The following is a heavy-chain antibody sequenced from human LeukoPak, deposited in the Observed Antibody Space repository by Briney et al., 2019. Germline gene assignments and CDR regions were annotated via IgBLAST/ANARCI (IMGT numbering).Heavy chain of an antibody. CDR1: GFTVSSNY. CDR3: ARDCRHYYGSGRGDWFDP. CDR2: ISSSSSYT. D-gene: IGHD3-10*01. V-gene: IGHV3-11*05. J-gene: IGHJ5*02. Sequence: GGSLRLSCAASGFTVSSNYMSWIRQAPGKGLEWVSYISSSSSYTNYADSVKGRFTISRDNAKNSLYLQMNSLRAEDTAVYYCARDCRHYYGSGRGDWFDPWGQGTLVTVSS.